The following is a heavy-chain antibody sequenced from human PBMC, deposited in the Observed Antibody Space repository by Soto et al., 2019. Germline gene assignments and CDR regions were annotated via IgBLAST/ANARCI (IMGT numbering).Heavy chain of an antibody. CDR3: AREFKYDYWNGYSSQGYFDN. Sequence: PSETLSLTCTVSRGSVSGRAYYWSWIRQSPGKGLERTEYIFHSGSTKYNPSLKSRATISVDTSTNQFSLKLTSVTAADTAVYYCAREFKYDYWNGYSSQGYFDNWGQGTQVTVSS. D-gene: IGHD3-3*01. CDR2: IFHSGST. V-gene: IGHV4-61*08. J-gene: IGHJ4*02. CDR1: RGSVSGRAYY.